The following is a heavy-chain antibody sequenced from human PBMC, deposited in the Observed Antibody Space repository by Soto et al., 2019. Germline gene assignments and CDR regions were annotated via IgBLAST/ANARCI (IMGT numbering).Heavy chain of an antibody. CDR2: IYYSGST. CDR1: GGSISSGGYY. J-gene: IGHJ4*02. Sequence: QVQLQESGPGLVKPSQTLSLTCTVSGGSISSGGYYWSWIRQHPGKGLEWIGYIYYSGSTYYNPSLKSRVTRSVDTSKNQFSLKLSSVTAADTAVYYCARAKSSGYKPVDYWGQGTLVTVSS. D-gene: IGHD3-22*01. CDR3: ARAKSSGYKPVDY. V-gene: IGHV4-31*03.